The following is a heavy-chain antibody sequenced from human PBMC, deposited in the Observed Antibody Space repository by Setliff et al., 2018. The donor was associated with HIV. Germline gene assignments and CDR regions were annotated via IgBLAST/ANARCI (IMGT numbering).Heavy chain of an antibody. D-gene: IGHD3-22*01. V-gene: IGHV4-39*01. CDR2: IYYSGST. CDR1: GGSISSSSYY. J-gene: IGHJ5*02. CDR3: ARYRYYYDSSGYGRWFDP. Sequence: PSETLSLTCTASGGSISSSSYYWGWIRQPPGKGLGWIGNIYYSGSTYYNPSLKSRVTISVDTSENQFSLRLNSVTAADTAVYYCARYRYYYDSSGYGRWFDPWGQGTLVTVSS.